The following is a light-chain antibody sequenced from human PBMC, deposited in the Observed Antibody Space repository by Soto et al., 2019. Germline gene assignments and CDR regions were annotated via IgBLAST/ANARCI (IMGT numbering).Light chain of an antibody. J-gene: IGKJ1*01. CDR2: GAS. V-gene: IGKV3-15*01. CDR1: QSVSSN. Sequence: EIVMTQSPATLSVSPGERATLSCRDSQSVSSNLAWYQQKPGQAPRLLMYGASTRSTGIPARFSGSGSGTEFTLTISSLQSEDFAVYYCQQYNNWPRTFGQGTKVDI. CDR3: QQYNNWPRT.